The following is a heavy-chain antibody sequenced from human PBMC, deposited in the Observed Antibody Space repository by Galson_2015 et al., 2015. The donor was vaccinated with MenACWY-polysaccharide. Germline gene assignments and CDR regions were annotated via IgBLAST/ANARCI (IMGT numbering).Heavy chain of an antibody. J-gene: IGHJ4*02. CDR2: ISTGGST. D-gene: IGHD5-12*01. CDR3: ARVGYNGYHSRFEL. V-gene: IGHV4-4*07. Sequence: ETLSLTCTISRGSISSYFWSWTRQPAGGALEWIGRISTGGSTTYNPSLQSRFTMSLDRSNNQFSLKLTSVTAADTAVYFCARVGYNGYHSRFELWGQGTLVAVSS. CDR1: RGSISSYF.